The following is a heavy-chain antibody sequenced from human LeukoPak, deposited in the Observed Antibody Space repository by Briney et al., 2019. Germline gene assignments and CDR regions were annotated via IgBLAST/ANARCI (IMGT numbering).Heavy chain of an antibody. J-gene: IGHJ6*03. CDR3: ARPARESTNYGLSAYYYYYMDV. D-gene: IGHD1-7*01. CDR2: IYPGDSDT. V-gene: IGHV5-51*01. Sequence: SGESLKISCKGSGYSFTSYWIGWVRQMPGKGLEWMGIIYPGDSDTRYSPSFQGQVTISADKSISTAYLQWSSLKASDTAMYYCARPARESTNYGLSAYYYYYMDVWGKGTTVTVSS. CDR1: GYSFTSYW.